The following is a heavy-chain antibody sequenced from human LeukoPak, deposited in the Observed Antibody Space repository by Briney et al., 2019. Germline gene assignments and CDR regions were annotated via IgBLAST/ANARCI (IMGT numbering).Heavy chain of an antibody. CDR3: ARRLLYFGDPDY. CDR2: INHRGST. J-gene: IGHJ4*02. D-gene: IGHD3-10*01. Sequence: PSETLSLTCAVYGGSFSGYCWNWIRQPPGRGLEWIGEINHRGSTTYNPSLESRVTISVDTSKNQFSLRLSSVTAADTAVYYCARRLLYFGDPDYWGQGTLVTVSS. CDR1: GGSFSGYC. V-gene: IGHV4-34*01.